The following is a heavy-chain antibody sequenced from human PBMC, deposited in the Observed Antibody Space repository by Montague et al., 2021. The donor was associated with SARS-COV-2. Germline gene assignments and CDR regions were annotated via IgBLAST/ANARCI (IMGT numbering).Heavy chain of an antibody. V-gene: IGHV4-34*01. Sequence: SETLSLTCAVYGGSFSGYYWTWIRQSPGKGLELIAEINHSGTTNYNFNPSLRSRVTISVDTSKSQFSLKSSSVTAADTGVYYCARWDPQTLTLIGLRGKSASDYWGQGTLVTVSS. J-gene: IGHJ4*02. D-gene: IGHD4-23*01. CDR2: INHSGTT. CDR3: ARWDPQTLTLIGLRGKSASDY. CDR1: GGSFSGYY.